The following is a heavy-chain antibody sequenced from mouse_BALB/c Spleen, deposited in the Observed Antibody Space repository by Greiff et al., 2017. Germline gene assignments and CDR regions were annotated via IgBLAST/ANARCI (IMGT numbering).Heavy chain of an antibody. CDR2: IWDGGST. CDR3: ARWLKGAMDY. Sequence: VKLVESGPGLVAPSQSLSITCTVSGFSLTSYGVHWVRQPPGKGLEWLGVIWDGGSTNYNSALMSRLSISKDNSKSQVFLKMKSLQTDDTAMYYCARWLKGAMDYWGQGTSVTVSS. J-gene: IGHJ4*01. CDR1: GFSLTSYG. D-gene: IGHD2-2*01. V-gene: IGHV2-9*02.